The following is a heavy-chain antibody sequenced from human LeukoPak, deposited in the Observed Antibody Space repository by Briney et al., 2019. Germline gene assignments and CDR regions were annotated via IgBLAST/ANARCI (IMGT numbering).Heavy chain of an antibody. V-gene: IGHV4-39*07. J-gene: IGHJ6*03. CDR1: GGSISSSSYY. CDR3: ARHRWELLLGVNYYYYMDV. D-gene: IGHD1-26*01. CDR2: IYYSGST. Sequence: PSETLSLTCTVSGGSISSSSYYWGWLRQPPGKGLEWIGSIYYSGSTYYNPSLKSRFTISVDTSKNQFSLKLSSVTAADTAVYYCARHRWELLLGVNYYYYMDVWGKGTTVTVSS.